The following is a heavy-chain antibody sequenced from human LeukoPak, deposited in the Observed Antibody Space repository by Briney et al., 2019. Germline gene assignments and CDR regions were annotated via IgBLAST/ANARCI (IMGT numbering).Heavy chain of an antibody. CDR2: IYSSGTT. CDR3: ARDPSRDGYTLGAFDI. J-gene: IGHJ3*02. V-gene: IGHV4-4*07. D-gene: IGHD5-24*01. Sequence: SETLSLTCTVSGDSISNRYWSWIRPPAGRGLEWIGRIYSSGTTKYNPSLKSRLAMSVDTSKNQFSLRLSSVTAADTAVYYCARDPSRDGYTLGAFDIWGQGTMVTVSP. CDR1: GDSISNRY.